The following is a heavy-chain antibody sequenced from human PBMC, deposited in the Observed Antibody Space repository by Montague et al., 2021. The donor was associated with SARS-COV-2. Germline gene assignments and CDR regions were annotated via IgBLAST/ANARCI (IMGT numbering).Heavy chain of an antibody. CDR2: IYSGGST. Sequence: SLRLSCAASGFTVSSSYMSWVRQAPGKGLEWVSVIYSGGSTYYADSVKGRFTISRDNSKNTLYLQMNSLRAEDTAVYYCARGYYDSSGYYATVGVHWGQGTLVTVSS. CDR3: ARGYYDSSGYYATVGVH. D-gene: IGHD3-22*01. CDR1: GFTVSSSY. V-gene: IGHV3-66*01. J-gene: IGHJ4*02.